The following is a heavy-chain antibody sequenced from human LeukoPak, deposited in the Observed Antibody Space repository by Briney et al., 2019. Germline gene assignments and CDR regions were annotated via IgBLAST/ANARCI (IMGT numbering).Heavy chain of an antibody. V-gene: IGHV3-9*01. CDR2: ISWNSGSI. CDR3: VPGGYCKSFTCFYDAFDI. Sequence: GGSLRLSCAAPGFTFDDYAMHWVRQAPGKGLEWVSGISWNSGSIGYADSVKGRFTISRDNAKNTVYLQMNSLRVEDTAVYYCVPGGYCKSFTCFYDAFDIWGQGTMVTVSS. D-gene: IGHD2-15*01. J-gene: IGHJ3*02. CDR1: GFTFDDYA.